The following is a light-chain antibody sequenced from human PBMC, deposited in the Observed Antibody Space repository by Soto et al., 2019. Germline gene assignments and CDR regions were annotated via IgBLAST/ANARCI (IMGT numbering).Light chain of an antibody. CDR2: GAF. V-gene: IGKV3-20*01. Sequence: EVVLTQSPGTLSLSPGERATLSCRASQSVSTSFLAWYQQKPGQAPRLLIYGAFSRATGIPDRFSGSGSGTEFTLTMSSLQSEDFAVYYCQQYNNWPATFGQGTRLEIK. J-gene: IGKJ5*01. CDR1: QSVSTSF. CDR3: QQYNNWPAT.